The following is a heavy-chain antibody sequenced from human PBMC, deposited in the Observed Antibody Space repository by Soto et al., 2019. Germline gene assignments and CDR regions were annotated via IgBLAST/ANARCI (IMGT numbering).Heavy chain of an antibody. J-gene: IGHJ3*02. CDR2: ISNSGST. V-gene: IGHV4-59*01. D-gene: IGHD6-13*01. CDR3: AKDIGSAAGTGGAFDI. CDR1: GGSISSYY. Sequence: QVQLQESGPGLVKPSETLSLTCTVSGGSISSYYWSFIRQPPGKGLEWIGYISNSGSTNYNSSLKGRVTISVDTSKNQFSLKLSSVTAADTAVYYCAKDIGSAAGTGGAFDIWGQGTMVTVSS.